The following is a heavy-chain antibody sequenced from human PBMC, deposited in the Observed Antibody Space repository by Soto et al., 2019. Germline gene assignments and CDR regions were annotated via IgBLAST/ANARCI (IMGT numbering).Heavy chain of an antibody. Sequence: GGSLRLSCAASGFTFSSYGMHWVRQAPGKGLEWVAVIWYDGSNKYYADSVKGRFTISRDNSKNTLYLQMNSLRAEDTAVYYCARDNKNRQLAGYWGQGTLVTVSS. V-gene: IGHV3-33*01. J-gene: IGHJ4*02. CDR1: GFTFSSYG. CDR2: IWYDGSNK. CDR3: ARDNKNRQLAGY.